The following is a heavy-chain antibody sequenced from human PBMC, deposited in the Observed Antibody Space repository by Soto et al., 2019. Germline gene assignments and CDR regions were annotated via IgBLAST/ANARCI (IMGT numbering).Heavy chain of an antibody. CDR1: GFTFSSYA. CDR2: ITNHGGDE. CDR3: ARDTYYYDSSDHFSADAFDI. Sequence: PGGSLRLSCAASGFTFSSYAMHWARQAPGKGLEWVTGITNHGGDEYYAESVKGRFTISRDDSKNTVYLQMNSLRAEDTAVYYCARDTYYYDSSDHFSADAFDIWGQGTMVTVSS. D-gene: IGHD3-22*01. J-gene: IGHJ3*02. V-gene: IGHV3-30*03.